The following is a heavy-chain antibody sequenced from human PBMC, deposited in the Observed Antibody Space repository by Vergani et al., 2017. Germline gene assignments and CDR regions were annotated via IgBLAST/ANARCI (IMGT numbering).Heavy chain of an antibody. CDR1: GFTFSNAW. CDR3: TTEISGAGPYFDY. D-gene: IGHD6-25*01. J-gene: IGHJ4*02. CDR2: IKSKTDGGTT. V-gene: IGHV3-15*01. Sequence: EVQLVESGGGLVKPGGSLRLSCAASGFTFSNAWMSWVRQAPGKGLEWVGRIKSKTDGGTTDYAAPVKGRFTISRDDSKNTLYLQMNSLKTEDTAVYYCTTEISGAGPYFDYGGQGTLVTVSA.